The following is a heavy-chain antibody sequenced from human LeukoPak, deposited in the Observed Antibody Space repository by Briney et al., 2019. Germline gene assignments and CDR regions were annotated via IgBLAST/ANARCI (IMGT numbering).Heavy chain of an antibody. CDR2: ISYDGSNK. CDR3: ARDEAFGVVVGALDY. J-gene: IGHJ4*02. CDR1: GFTFSSYA. D-gene: IGHD1-26*01. V-gene: IGHV3-30-3*01. Sequence: GGSLRLSCAASGFTFSSYAMHWVRQAPGKGLEWVAVISYDGSNKYYADSVKGRFTISRDNSKNTLYLQMNSLRAEDTAVYYCARDEAFGVVVGALDYWGQGTLVTVSS.